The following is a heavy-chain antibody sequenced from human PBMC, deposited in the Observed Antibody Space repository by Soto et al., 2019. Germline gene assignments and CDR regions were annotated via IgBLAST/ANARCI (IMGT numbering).Heavy chain of an antibody. CDR3: AKDRGDIVVVVAATGDFDY. D-gene: IGHD2-15*01. CDR2: ISGSGGST. J-gene: IGHJ4*02. V-gene: IGHV3-23*01. Sequence: DVQLLESGGGLVQPGGSLRLSCAASGFTFSSYAMSWVRQAPGKGLEWVSAISGSGGSTYYADSVKGRFTISRDNSKNTLYLQMNSLRAEDTAVYYCAKDRGDIVVVVAATGDFDYWGQGTLVTVSS. CDR1: GFTFSSYA.